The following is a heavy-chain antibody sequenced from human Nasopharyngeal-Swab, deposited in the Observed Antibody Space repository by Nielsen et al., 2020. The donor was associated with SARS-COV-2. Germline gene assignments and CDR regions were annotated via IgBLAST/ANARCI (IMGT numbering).Heavy chain of an antibody. Sequence: SVKVSCKASGGTFSSYAISWVRQALGQGLEWMGGIIPIFGTANYAQKFQGRVTITADESTSTAYMELSSLRSEDTAVYYCASWTGDDAFDIWGQGTMVTVSS. V-gene: IGHV1-69*13. CDR1: GGTFSSYA. J-gene: IGHJ3*02. CDR3: ASWTGDDAFDI. D-gene: IGHD3/OR15-3a*01. CDR2: IIPIFGTA.